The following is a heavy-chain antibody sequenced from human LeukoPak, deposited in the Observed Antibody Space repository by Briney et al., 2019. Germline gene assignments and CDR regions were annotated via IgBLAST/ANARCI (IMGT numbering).Heavy chain of an antibody. J-gene: IGHJ4*02. D-gene: IGHD5-24*01. CDR1: GYTFTSYD. V-gene: IGHV1-8*01. Sequence: AASVKVSCKASGYTFTSYDINWVRQATGQGLEWMGWMNPNSGNTGYAQRFQGRVTTTRDTSISTAYMELTSLTSEDTAVYYCASNKWLGYWGQGTLVTVSS. CDR2: MNPNSGNT. CDR3: ASNKWLGY.